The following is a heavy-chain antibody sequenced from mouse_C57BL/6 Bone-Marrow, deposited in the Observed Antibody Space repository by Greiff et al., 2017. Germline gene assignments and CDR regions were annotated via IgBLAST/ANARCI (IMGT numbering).Heavy chain of an antibody. Sequence: VQLQQPGAELVKPGASVKMSCTASGYTFTSYWLTWVKQRPGQGLEWIGDINPGSGSTNYNEKFKNKATLTVDTSSSTAYMQLSSLTSEDAAVYYCGRRYHHNYWYCDFGVRGTTVTVSA. CDR1: GYTFTSYW. J-gene: IGHJ1*03. V-gene: IGHV1-55*01. CDR3: GRRYHHNYWYCDF. D-gene: IGHD1-1*01. CDR2: INPGSGST.